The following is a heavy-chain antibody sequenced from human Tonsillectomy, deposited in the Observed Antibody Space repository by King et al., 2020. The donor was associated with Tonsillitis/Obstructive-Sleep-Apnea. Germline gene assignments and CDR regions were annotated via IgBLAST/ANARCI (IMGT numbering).Heavy chain of an antibody. Sequence: QLVQSGAEVKKPGASVKVSCKASGYTFTGFFLHWVRQAPGHGLEWMGWINPNSGGTEYAQKFRGSVTMTRDTSINTAYMELNRLRSDETAIYYCATTLDTGSFYRDYFDSWGQGTLLTVSS. CDR3: ATTLDTGSFYRDYFDS. V-gene: IGHV1-2*04. D-gene: IGHD1-26*01. J-gene: IGHJ4*02. CDR2: INPNSGGT. CDR1: GYTFTGFF.